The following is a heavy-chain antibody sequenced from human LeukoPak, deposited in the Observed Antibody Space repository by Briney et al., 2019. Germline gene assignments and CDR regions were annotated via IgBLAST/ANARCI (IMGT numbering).Heavy chain of an antibody. CDR3: AKGEMSGAYLTDF. D-gene: IGHD1-26*01. V-gene: IGHV3-30*15. Sequence: GGSLRLSCVASGISLRSYSVHWVRQAPGKGLEWVALTSHDESNKKYADSVKGRCTISRDNSKDTVSLQLSNLRDEDTADYFCAKGEMSGAYLTDFWGPGTRVTVSS. CDR2: TSHDESNK. CDR1: GISLRSYS. J-gene: IGHJ4*02.